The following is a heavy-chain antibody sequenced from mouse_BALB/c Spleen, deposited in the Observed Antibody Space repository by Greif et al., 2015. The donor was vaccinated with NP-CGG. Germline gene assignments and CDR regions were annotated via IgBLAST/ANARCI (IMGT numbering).Heavy chain of an antibody. J-gene: IGHJ4*01. CDR2: IYPGNVNA. D-gene: IGHD3-1*01. CDR1: GYTFTSYY. V-gene: IGHV1S56*01. Sequence: VQLQQSGPELVKPGASVRISCKASGYTFTSYYIHWVKQRPGQGLEWIGWIYPGNVNAKYNEKFKGKATLTADKSSSTAYMQLSSLTSEDSAVYFCARGGLPRATHAMDYWGQGTSVTVSS. CDR3: ARGGLPRATHAMDY.